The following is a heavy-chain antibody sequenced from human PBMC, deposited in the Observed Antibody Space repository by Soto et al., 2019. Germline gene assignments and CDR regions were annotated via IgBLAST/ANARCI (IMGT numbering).Heavy chain of an antibody. CDR2: IFSNDEK. CDR1: GFSLSNARMG. Sequence: SGPTLVNPTETLTLTCSVSGFSLSNARMGVSWIRQPPGKALEWLAHIFSNDEKSYSTSLKSRLTISRDTSKSQVVLTMTNMDPVDTATYYCARHGRGVGARPLDYWGQGTLVTVSS. V-gene: IGHV2-26*01. J-gene: IGHJ4*02. D-gene: IGHD1-26*01. CDR3: ARHGRGVGARPLDY.